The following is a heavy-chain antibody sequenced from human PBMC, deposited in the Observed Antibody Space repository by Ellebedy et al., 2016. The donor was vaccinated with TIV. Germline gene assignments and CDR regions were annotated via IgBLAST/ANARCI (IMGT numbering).Heavy chain of an antibody. CDR2: IYHGGSQQ. Sequence: GESLKISCAASGFSFRSYWMSWVRQAPGKGLEWVANIYHGGSQQYYADSVKGRFTISRDNAKNLLYLQMDSLRAEDTAVYYCARRGSYGDYAVQINNWFDSWGQGTLVTVSS. CDR3: ARRGSYGDYAVQINNWFDS. CDR1: GFSFRSYW. D-gene: IGHD4-17*01. V-gene: IGHV3-7*01. J-gene: IGHJ5*01.